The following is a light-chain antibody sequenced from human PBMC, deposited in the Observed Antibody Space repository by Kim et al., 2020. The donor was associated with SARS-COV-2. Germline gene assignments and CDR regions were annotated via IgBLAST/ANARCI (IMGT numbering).Light chain of an antibody. Sequence: DIQMTQSPSSLSASVGDRVTITCRASQSISSYLNWYQQKPGKAPKLLIYAASSLQSGVPSRFSGSGSGTDFTLTISSLQPEDFATYYCQQSYSTPPSYTCGQGTKLEI. J-gene: IGKJ2*01. CDR3: QQSYSTPPSYT. CDR1: QSISSY. V-gene: IGKV1-39*01. CDR2: AAS.